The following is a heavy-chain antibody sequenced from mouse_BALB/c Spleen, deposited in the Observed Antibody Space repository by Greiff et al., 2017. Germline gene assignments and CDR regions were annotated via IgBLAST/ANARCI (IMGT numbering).Heavy chain of an antibody. CDR2: ISSGSSTI. Sequence: EVQGVESGGGLVQPGGSRKLSCAASGFTFSSFGMHWVRQAPEKGLEWVAYISSGSSTIYYADTVKGRFTISRDNPKNTLFLQMTSLRSEDTAMYYCARVTTATPFDYWGQGTTLTVSS. CDR3: ARVTTATPFDY. J-gene: IGHJ2*01. V-gene: IGHV5-17*02. D-gene: IGHD1-2*01. CDR1: GFTFSSFG.